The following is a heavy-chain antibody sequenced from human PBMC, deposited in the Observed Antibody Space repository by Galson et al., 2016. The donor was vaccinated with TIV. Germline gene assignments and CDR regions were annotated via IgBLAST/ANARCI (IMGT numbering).Heavy chain of an antibody. Sequence: SVKVSCKASGAIFNSYAISWVRQAPGQGLEWMGGIIAILRIANYAQKFQGRVTITADESTSTAYMELSSLRSEDTAVYYCARGSGYNYVTPFDFWGQGTLVTVSS. CDR2: IIAILRIA. V-gene: IGHV1-69*13. CDR1: GAIFNSYA. D-gene: IGHD5-18*01. CDR3: ARGSGYNYVTPFDF. J-gene: IGHJ4*02.